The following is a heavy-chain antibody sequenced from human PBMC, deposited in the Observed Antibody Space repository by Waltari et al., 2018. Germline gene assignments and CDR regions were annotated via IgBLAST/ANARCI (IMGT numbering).Heavy chain of an antibody. CDR1: GGTFSSYA. CDR2: IIPIFGTA. CDR3: ARERKVRPPLYYFDY. J-gene: IGHJ4*02. Sequence: QVQLVQSGAEVKKPGSSVKVSCKASGGTFSSYAIRWVRQAPGQGLEWMGRIIPIFGTANYAQKFQGRVTITADKSTSTAYMELSSLRSEDTAVYYCARERKVRPPLYYFDYWGQGTLVTVSS. V-gene: IGHV1-69*08.